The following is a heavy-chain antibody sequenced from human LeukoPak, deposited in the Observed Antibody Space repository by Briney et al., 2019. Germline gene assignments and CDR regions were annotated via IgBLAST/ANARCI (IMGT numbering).Heavy chain of an antibody. CDR2: IYYSGST. CDR1: GGSISSYY. CDR3: ARSQDVLLLFGESVNWFDP. Sequence: SGTLSLTCTVSGGSISSYYWSWIRQPPGKGLELIGYIYYSGSTNYNPSLKSRVTISVDTSKNQFSLKLSSVTAADTAVYYCARSQDVLLLFGESVNWFDPWGQGTLVSVSS. V-gene: IGHV4-59*01. D-gene: IGHD3-10*01. J-gene: IGHJ5*02.